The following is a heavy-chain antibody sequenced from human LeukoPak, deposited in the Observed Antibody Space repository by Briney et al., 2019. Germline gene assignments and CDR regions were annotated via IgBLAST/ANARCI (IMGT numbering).Heavy chain of an antibody. J-gene: IGHJ4*02. D-gene: IGHD6-13*01. CDR3: GSSSWYYPSPLFFDY. V-gene: IGHV3-30*02. CDR2: IRYDGSNK. Sequence: GGSLRLSCAASGFTFSSYGMHWVRQAPGKGLEWVAFIRYDGSNKYYADSVKGRFTISRDNSKNTLYLQMNSLRAEDTAVYYCGSSSWYYPSPLFFDYWGQGTLVTVSS. CDR1: GFTFSSYG.